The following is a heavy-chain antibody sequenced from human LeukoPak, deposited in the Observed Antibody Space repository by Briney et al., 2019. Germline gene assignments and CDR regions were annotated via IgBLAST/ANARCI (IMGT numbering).Heavy chain of an antibody. V-gene: IGHV3-30*18. J-gene: IGHJ6*02. CDR2: ISYDGSNK. Sequence: GGSLSLSCAASGFTFRSYGMHWVRQAPGKGLEWVAVISYDGSNKDYADSVKGRFTISRDNSKITLYLQMNTLRAEDTAVYHCAKDLSIATTGSMPYYYGMDVWGQGTTVTVSS. CDR3: AKDLSIATTGSMPYYYGMDV. D-gene: IGHD6-13*01. CDR1: GFTFRSYG.